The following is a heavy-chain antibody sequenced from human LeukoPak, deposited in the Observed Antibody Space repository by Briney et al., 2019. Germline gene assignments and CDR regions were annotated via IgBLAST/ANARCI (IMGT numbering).Heavy chain of an antibody. J-gene: IGHJ6*03. V-gene: IGHV4-34*01. CDR3: ARRKGIQLWSPHYYYMDV. CDR2: ISHSGST. CDR1: GGSFSGYY. D-gene: IGHD5-18*01. Sequence: SETLSLTCAVYGGSFSGYYWSWLRQPPGKGLEWLGGISHSGSTNYNPSLKSRVTISVDTSKNQFSLKLSSVTAADTAVYYCARRKGIQLWSPHYYYMDVWGKGTTVTISS.